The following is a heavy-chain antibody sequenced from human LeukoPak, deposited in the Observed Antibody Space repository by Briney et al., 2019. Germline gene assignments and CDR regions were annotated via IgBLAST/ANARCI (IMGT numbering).Heavy chain of an antibody. CDR3: ARLARYCSGGSCIDY. J-gene: IGHJ4*02. Sequence: SETLSLTCTVSGGSISSSSYYWGWIRQPQGKGLEWIGSIYYSWSTYYNPSLKSRVTISVDTSKNQFSLKLSSVTAADTAVYYCARLARYCSGGSCIDYWGQGTLVTVSS. CDR1: GGSISSSSYY. V-gene: IGHV4-39*01. CDR2: IYYSWST. D-gene: IGHD2-15*01.